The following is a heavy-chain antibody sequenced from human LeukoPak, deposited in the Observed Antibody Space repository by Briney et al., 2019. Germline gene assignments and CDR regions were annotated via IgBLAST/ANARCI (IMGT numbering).Heavy chain of an antibody. D-gene: IGHD4-11*01. CDR3: ARRGYSNGYDNYFMDV. V-gene: IGHV4-38-2*01. CDR2: LYHSGST. Sequence: SETLSLTCAVSGYSISSGYYWGWSRQPPGKGLECIGSLYHSGSTYYNPSLKSRVTISVDTSKKQFSLKLTSVTAADTDVYYCARRGYSNGYDNYFMDVWGKGTTVTVSS. CDR1: GYSISSGYY. J-gene: IGHJ6*03.